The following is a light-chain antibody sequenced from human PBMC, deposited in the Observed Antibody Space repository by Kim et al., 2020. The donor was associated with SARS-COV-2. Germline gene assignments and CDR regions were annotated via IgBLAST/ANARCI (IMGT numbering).Light chain of an antibody. CDR1: RSDVGGYNY. CDR2: DVS. Sequence: SFTIACTGTRSDVGGYNYVAWYQQHPGKAPKLMIYDVSNRPSGVSNRFSGSKSGNTASLTISGLQAEDEADYYCSSYTSSSTHYVFGTGTKVTVL. CDR3: SSYTSSSTHYV. J-gene: IGLJ1*01. V-gene: IGLV2-14*03.